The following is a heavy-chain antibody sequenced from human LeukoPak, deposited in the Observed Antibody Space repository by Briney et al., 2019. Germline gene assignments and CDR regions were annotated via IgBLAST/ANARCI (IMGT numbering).Heavy chain of an antibody. CDR2: ISSSSSYI. Sequence: PGGSLRLSCAASGFTFSSYSMNWVRQAPGKGLEWVSSISSSSSYIYYADSVKGRFTISRDNAKNSLYLQMNSLRAEDTAVYYCARDSKEVTAIPTYFDYWGQGTLVTVSS. J-gene: IGHJ4*02. CDR3: ARDSKEVTAIPTYFDY. V-gene: IGHV3-21*01. CDR1: GFTFSSYS. D-gene: IGHD2-21*02.